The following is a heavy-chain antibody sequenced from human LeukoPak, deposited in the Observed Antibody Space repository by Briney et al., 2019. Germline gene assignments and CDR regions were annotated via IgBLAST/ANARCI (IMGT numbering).Heavy chain of an antibody. CDR2: TSYDGTAK. J-gene: IGHJ5*02. Sequence: GGSLRLSCAASGFDFSGYGMHWVRQAPGKGLEWVAVTSYDGTAKFYAHSVEGRFTVSRDNSKNTLYLQTNTLRAEDTAVYYCAKAGRNYHNWLDPWGQGTLVTVSS. D-gene: IGHD4-11*01. V-gene: IGHV3-30*18. CDR3: AKAGRNYHNWLDP. CDR1: GFDFSGYG.